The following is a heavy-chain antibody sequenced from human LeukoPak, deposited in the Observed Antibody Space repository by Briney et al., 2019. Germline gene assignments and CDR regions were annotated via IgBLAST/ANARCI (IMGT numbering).Heavy chain of an antibody. V-gene: IGHV4-59*01. CDR2: IYYSGST. CDR1: GGSISSYY. D-gene: IGHD5-12*01. CDR3: ARAASGYYYASDI. J-gene: IGHJ3*02. Sequence: PSETLSLTCTVSGGSISSYYWSWIRQPPGKGLEWIGYIYYSGSTKYNPSLNSRVTMSVDTSKNQLSLNLPSVTAADTAVYYCARAASGYYYASDIWGQGTVVTVSS.